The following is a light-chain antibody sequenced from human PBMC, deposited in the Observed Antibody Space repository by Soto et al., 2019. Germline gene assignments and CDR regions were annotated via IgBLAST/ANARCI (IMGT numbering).Light chain of an antibody. CDR3: SSYTSSSTLYV. V-gene: IGLV2-14*03. CDR2: DVA. Sequence: VLTQPASVSGSPGQSVAISCTGASIDFGGYNYVSWYQQHPGKAPKLMIYDVASRPSGVSDRFSGSKSGNTASLTISGLQAEDEADYYCSSYTSSSTLYVFGTGTKVTVL. CDR1: SIDFGGYNY. J-gene: IGLJ1*01.